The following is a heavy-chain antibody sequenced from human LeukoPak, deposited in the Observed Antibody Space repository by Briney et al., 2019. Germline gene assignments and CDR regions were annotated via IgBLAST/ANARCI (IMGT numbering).Heavy chain of an antibody. CDR3: ARDRRDYYYGSGIDY. Sequence: GASVKVSCKASGYTFTSYGISWVRQAPGQGLEWMGWISAYNGNTNYAQKLQGRVTMTTDTSTSTAYMELRSLRSDDTAVYYCARDRRDYYYGSGIDYWGQGALVTVSS. V-gene: IGHV1-18*01. CDR2: ISAYNGNT. CDR1: GYTFTSYG. J-gene: IGHJ4*02. D-gene: IGHD3-10*01.